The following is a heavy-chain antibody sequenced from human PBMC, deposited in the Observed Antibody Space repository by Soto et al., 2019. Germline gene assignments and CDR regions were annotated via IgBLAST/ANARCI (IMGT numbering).Heavy chain of an antibody. CDR2: MKEDGSEK. CDR3: ARGGSESDY. D-gene: IGHD3-16*01. Sequence: EVQLVESGGGLVQPGGSLRLSCAASGFTFSHYWMTWVRQAPGKGLEWVANMKEDGSEKNYVDSVKGRFTISRDNAKNSLYLQMNRLRAEDTAMYYCARGGSESDYWGQGTLVTASS. J-gene: IGHJ4*02. V-gene: IGHV3-7*01. CDR1: GFTFSHYW.